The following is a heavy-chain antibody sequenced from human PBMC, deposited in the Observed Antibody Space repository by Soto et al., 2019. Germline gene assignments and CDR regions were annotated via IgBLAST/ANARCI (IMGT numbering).Heavy chain of an antibody. D-gene: IGHD1-1*01. CDR3: VEGWNDF. CDR1: GFMFSSAW. Sequence: EVQVVESGGDLVEPGGSLRLSCVTSGFMFSSAWMSWARQAPGKGLEWVARIKSTKDGGARDYAAPVNGRFSISRDDSKSTVYLQMNSLRVEDTALYYCVEGWNDFWGQGTLVTVSS. J-gene: IGHJ4*02. CDR2: IKSTKDGGAR. V-gene: IGHV3-15*01.